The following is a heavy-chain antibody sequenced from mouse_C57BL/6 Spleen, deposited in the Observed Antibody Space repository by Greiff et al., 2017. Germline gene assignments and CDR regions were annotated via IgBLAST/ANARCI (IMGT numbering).Heavy chain of an antibody. D-gene: IGHD1-1*01. CDR1: GFTFSDYG. Sequence: EVMLVESGGGLVKPGGSLKLSCAASGFTFSDYGMHWVRQAPEKGLEWVAYISSGSSTIYYADTVKGRFTISRDNAKNTLFLQMTSLRSEDTAMYYCARERIYYYGSSHYYAMDYWGQGTSVTVSS. J-gene: IGHJ4*01. CDR3: ARERIYYYGSSHYYAMDY. V-gene: IGHV5-17*01. CDR2: ISSGSSTI.